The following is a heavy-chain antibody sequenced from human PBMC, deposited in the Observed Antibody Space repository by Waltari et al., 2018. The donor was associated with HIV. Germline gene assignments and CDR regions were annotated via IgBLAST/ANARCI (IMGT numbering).Heavy chain of an antibody. V-gene: IGHV3-15*01. CDR1: AFTFSKDR. Sequence: EVKLVESGGGLVKTGGSLGLSCAASAFTFSKDRICWFRQAPGKGLEWVGRIKSKTDGGTTDYAAPVKGRFTISRDDSKNTLYLQMNSLKTEDTAVYYCTTGPRAAADYWGQGTLVTVSS. CDR3: TTGPRAAADY. CDR2: IKSKTDGGTT. J-gene: IGHJ4*02. D-gene: IGHD2-15*01.